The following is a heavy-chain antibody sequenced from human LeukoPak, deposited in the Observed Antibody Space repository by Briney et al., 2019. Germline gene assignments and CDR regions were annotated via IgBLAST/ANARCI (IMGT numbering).Heavy chain of an antibody. V-gene: IGHV3-23*01. D-gene: IGHD1-14*01. CDR2: ISGSGGST. CDR3: ATDVTGGAISF. CDR1: GFTFSSYA. J-gene: IGHJ4*02. Sequence: GGSLGLSCAASGFTFSSYAMSWVRQAPGKGLEWVSAISGSGGSTNYADSVKGRFTISRDNSKNTLYLQMNSLKPDDTAVYYCATDVTGGAISFWGQGALVTVSS.